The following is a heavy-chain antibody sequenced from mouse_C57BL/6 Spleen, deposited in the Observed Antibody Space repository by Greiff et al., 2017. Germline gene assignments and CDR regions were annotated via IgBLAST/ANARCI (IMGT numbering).Heavy chain of an antibody. D-gene: IGHD2-2*01. Sequence: EVQLQQSGPELVKPGASVKISCKASGYTFTDYYMNWVKQSHGKSLEWIGDINPNNGGTSYNQKFKGKATLTVDKSSSTAYMELRSLTSEDSAVYYCAREVEDGYGYWGQGTTLTVSS. J-gene: IGHJ2*01. CDR1: GYTFTDYY. V-gene: IGHV1-26*01. CDR2: INPNNGGT. CDR3: AREVEDGYGY.